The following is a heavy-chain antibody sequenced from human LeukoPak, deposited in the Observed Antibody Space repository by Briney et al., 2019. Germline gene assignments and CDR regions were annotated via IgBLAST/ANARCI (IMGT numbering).Heavy chain of an antibody. D-gene: IGHD2-2*01. Sequence: SVKVSCKASGYTFTSYGISWVRQAPGQGLEWMGGIIPIFGTANYAQKFQGRVTITADESTSTAYMELSSLRSEDTAVYYCARALVVPAAVQPNWFDPWGQGTLVTVSS. CDR2: IIPIFGTA. J-gene: IGHJ5*02. V-gene: IGHV1-69*13. CDR3: ARALVVPAAVQPNWFDP. CDR1: GYTFTSYG.